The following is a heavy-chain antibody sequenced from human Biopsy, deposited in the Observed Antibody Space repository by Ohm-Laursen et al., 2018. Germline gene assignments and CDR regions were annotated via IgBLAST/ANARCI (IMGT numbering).Heavy chain of an antibody. Sequence: SLRLPCAASGFIFSTYSMNWVRQAPGKGLEWVSYISSSSSPIYYADSVKGRFTTSRDNAKNSLSLQMNSLRAEDTAVYYCARGSDSDYWGQGTLVTVSS. J-gene: IGHJ4*02. CDR3: ARGSDSDY. CDR1: GFIFSTYS. CDR2: ISSSSSPI. V-gene: IGHV3-48*01.